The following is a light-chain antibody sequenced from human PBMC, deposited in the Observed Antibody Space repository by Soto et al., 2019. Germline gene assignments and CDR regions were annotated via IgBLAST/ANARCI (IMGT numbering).Light chain of an antibody. J-gene: IGLJ2*01. CDR1: NSNIGTNT. Sequence: QSVLTQPPSASGTPGQRVTISCSGSNSNIGTNTVNWYQHLPGSAPKLLTYSNNQRPSGVPDRFSGSKSGTSASLAISGLQPDDEADYYCEAWDGSLNVVLFGGGTKLTVL. V-gene: IGLV1-44*01. CDR3: EAWDGSLNVVL. CDR2: SNN.